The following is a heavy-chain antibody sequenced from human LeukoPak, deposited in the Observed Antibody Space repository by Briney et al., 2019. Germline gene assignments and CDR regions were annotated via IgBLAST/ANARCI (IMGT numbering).Heavy chain of an antibody. CDR1: GFTFSSYA. Sequence: PGGSLRLSCAASGFTFSSYAMHWVRQAPGKGLEWVSVLGGSGETTNYADSVKGRFTISRDNSKDMFSLQMDSLRDDDTAVYYCARDADTSGHYSYFDYWGQGALVVVSS. CDR2: LGGSGETT. CDR3: ARDADTSGHYSYFDY. J-gene: IGHJ4*02. V-gene: IGHV3-23*01. D-gene: IGHD6-25*01.